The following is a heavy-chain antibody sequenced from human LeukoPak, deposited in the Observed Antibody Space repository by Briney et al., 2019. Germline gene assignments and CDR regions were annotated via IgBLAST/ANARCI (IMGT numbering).Heavy chain of an antibody. D-gene: IGHD1-26*01. Sequence: PGGSLRLSCAASGFTFSDYYMSWIRQAPGKGLEWVSYISSSGSTIYYADSVKGRFTISRDNAKNSLYLQMNSLRAEDTAVYYCARDRYSGSYPLDYWGQGTLVTVSS. V-gene: IGHV3-11*01. CDR1: GFTFSDYY. CDR2: ISSSGSTI. CDR3: ARDRYSGSYPLDY. J-gene: IGHJ4*02.